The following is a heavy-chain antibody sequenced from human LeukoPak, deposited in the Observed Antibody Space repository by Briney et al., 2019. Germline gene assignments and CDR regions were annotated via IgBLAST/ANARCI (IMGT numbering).Heavy chain of an antibody. CDR3: ARAHMTTVTLGDY. Sequence: ASVKVSCKASGYTLTGYYIRWVRQAPGQGLEWMGWINPNSGVTNYAQKFQGRVTLTRDTPISTAYMEVSRLRSDDTAVYYCARAHMTTVTLGDYWGQGTLVTVSS. CDR1: GYTLTGYY. D-gene: IGHD4-11*01. V-gene: IGHV1-2*02. CDR2: INPNSGVT. J-gene: IGHJ4*02.